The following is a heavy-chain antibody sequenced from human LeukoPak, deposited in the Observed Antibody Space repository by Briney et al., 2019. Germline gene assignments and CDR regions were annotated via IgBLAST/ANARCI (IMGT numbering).Heavy chain of an antibody. Sequence: GGSLRLSCAASGFTFSSYSMNWVRQAPGKGLEWVSSISSSSSYIYYADSVKGRFTISRDNAKNSLYPQMNSLRAEDTAVYYCARDLGGSGRPSWFDPWGQGTLVTVSS. J-gene: IGHJ5*02. D-gene: IGHD3-16*01. V-gene: IGHV3-21*01. CDR3: ARDLGGSGRPSWFDP. CDR2: ISSSSSYI. CDR1: GFTFSSYS.